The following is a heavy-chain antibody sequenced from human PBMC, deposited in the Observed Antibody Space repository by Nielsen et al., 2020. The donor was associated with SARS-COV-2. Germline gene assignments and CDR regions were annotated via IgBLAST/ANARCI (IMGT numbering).Heavy chain of an antibody. J-gene: IGHJ4*02. Sequence: KVSCKVSGYTLTELSMHWVRQAPGKGLEWMGGFDPEDGETIYAQKFQGRVTMTEDTSTDTAYMELSSLRSEDTAVYYCATVIGSNVLRYFDWAYWGQGTLVTVSS. CDR1: GYTLTELS. D-gene: IGHD3-9*01. CDR2: FDPEDGET. CDR3: ATVIGSNVLRYFDWAY. V-gene: IGHV1-24*01.